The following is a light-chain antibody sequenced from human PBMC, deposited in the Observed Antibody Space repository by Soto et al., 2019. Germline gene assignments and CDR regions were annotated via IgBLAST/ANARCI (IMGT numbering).Light chain of an antibody. CDR2: GAS. Sequence: EIVMTQFPATLSLSPGERSSLSCRASQSIGSNLAWFQQKPGQAPRLLIYGASNRATGIPARFRGSGSGTDFTLNISSLQSEDFAVYYCQQYNYWPRTFGPGTKVEI. CDR3: QQYNYWPRT. V-gene: IGKV3-15*01. J-gene: IGKJ1*01. CDR1: QSIGSN.